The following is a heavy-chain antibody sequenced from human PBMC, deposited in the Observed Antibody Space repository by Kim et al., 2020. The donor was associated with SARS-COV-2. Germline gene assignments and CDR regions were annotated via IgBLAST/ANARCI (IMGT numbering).Heavy chain of an antibody. J-gene: IGHJ5*02. Sequence: SETLSLTCAVYGGSFSGYYWSWIRQPPGKGLEWIGEINHSGSTNYNPSLKSRVTISVDTSKNQFSLKLSSVTAADTAVYYCARGPSYYDFWSGYSKKKNYWFDPWGQGTLVTVSS. CDR3: ARGPSYYDFWSGYSKKKNYWFDP. CDR2: INHSGST. D-gene: IGHD3-3*01. CDR1: GGSFSGYY. V-gene: IGHV4-34*01.